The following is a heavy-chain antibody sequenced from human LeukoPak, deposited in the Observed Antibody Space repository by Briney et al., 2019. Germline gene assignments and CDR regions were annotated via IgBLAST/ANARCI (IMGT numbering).Heavy chain of an antibody. J-gene: IGHJ6*02. D-gene: IGHD6-19*01. V-gene: IGHV3-48*01. CDR1: GFTFSSYS. CDR2: ISSSSSTI. CDR3: ARDSGYSSGWYPGYYYYGMDV. Sequence: GGSLRLSRAASGFTFSSYSMNWVRQAPGKGLEWVSYISSSSSTIYYADSVKGRFTISRDNAKNSLYLQMNSLRAEDTAVYYCARDSGYSSGWYPGYYYYGMDVWGQGTTVTVSS.